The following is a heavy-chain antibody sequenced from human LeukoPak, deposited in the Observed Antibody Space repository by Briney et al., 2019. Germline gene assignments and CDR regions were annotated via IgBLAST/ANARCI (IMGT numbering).Heavy chain of an antibody. Sequence: GASVKVSCKASGYTFTSYGISWVRQAPGQGLEWMGWFSAYNGNTNYAQKLQGRVTMTTDTSTSTAYMELRSLRSDDTAVYYCARRYSSSWFDAFDIWGQGTMVTVSS. J-gene: IGHJ3*02. V-gene: IGHV1-18*01. D-gene: IGHD6-13*01. CDR1: GYTFTSYG. CDR2: FSAYNGNT. CDR3: ARRYSSSWFDAFDI.